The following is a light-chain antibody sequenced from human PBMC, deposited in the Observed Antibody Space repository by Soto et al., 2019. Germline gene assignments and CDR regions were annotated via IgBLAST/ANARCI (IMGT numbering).Light chain of an antibody. V-gene: IGKV3-15*01. CDR1: QSVSSN. Sequence: EIVMTQSPATLSVSPGERVTLSCRASQSVSSNLAWYQQKPGQSPRLLIYGASTRATGIPARFSGSGSGTEFTLTISSLQSEDFAVYHCQQYNNWPPTWTFGQGTKVDIK. J-gene: IGKJ1*01. CDR2: GAS. CDR3: QQYNNWPPTWT.